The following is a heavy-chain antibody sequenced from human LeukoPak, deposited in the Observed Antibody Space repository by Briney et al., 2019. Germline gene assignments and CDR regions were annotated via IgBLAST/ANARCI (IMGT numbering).Heavy chain of an antibody. V-gene: IGHV3-53*01. CDR3: ARDQGYCSSTSCYGVD. CDR2: IYSGGST. J-gene: IGHJ4*02. D-gene: IGHD2-2*01. CDR1: GFTVSRNY. Sequence: GGSLRLSCAASGFTVSRNYMSWVRQAPGKGLEWVSVIYSGGSTYYADSVKGRFTISRDTSKNTLYLQMNSLRAEDTAVYYCARDQGYCSSTSCYGVDWGQGTPVTVSS.